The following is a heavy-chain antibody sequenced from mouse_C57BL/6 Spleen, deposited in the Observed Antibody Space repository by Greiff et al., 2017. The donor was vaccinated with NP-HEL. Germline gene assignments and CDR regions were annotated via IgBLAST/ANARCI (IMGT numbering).Heavy chain of an antibody. J-gene: IGHJ2*01. CDR2: IDPANGNT. CDR3: ARLGGSFDY. D-gene: IGHD4-1*01. CDR1: GFHIKNTY. Sequence: VQLQQSVAELVRPGASVKLSCTASGFHIKNTYMHWVKQRPEQGLEWIGRIDPANGNTKYAPKFQGKATITADTSSNTAYLQLSSLTSEDTAIYYCARLGGSFDYWGQGTTLTVSS. V-gene: IGHV14-3*01.